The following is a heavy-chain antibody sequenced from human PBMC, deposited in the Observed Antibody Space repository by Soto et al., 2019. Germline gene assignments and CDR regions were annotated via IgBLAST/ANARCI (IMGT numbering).Heavy chain of an antibody. CDR1: GGTFSSSA. D-gene: IGHD3-10*01. CDR2: IIPMLGTA. Sequence: QVRLVQSGAEVKKPGSSVKVSCKASGGTFSSSALNWVRQAPGQGLEWMGGIIPMLGTANYAQKFQGRVTITADKSAKTAYMELSSLRSEDTAVYYWTRGVPSNADFDSWGQGNLVTVSS. J-gene: IGHJ4*02. CDR3: TRGVPSNADFDS. V-gene: IGHV1-69*06.